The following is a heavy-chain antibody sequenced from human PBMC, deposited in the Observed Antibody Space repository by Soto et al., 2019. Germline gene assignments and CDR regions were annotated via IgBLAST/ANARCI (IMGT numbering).Heavy chain of an antibody. CDR2: IWYDGSNK. V-gene: IGHV3-33*01. J-gene: IGHJ6*02. CDR3: ARVRGYYYGSGSYGNYYYGMDV. Sequence: QVQLVESGGGVVQPGRSLRLSCAASGFTFSSYGMHWVRQAPGKGLEWVAVIWYDGSNKYYADSVKGRFTISRDNSKNTLYLQMNSLRAEDTAVYYCARVRGYYYGSGSYGNYYYGMDVWGQGTTVTVSS. CDR1: GFTFSSYG. D-gene: IGHD3-10*01.